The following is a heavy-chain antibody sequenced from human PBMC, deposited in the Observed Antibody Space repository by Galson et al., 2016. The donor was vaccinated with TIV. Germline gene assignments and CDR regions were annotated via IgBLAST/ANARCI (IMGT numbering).Heavy chain of an antibody. CDR3: AKDSESYFDTSGYYFPLDH. D-gene: IGHD3-22*01. Sequence: SLRLSCAASGFMFSTYGMHWVRQSPGKGLEWVAFIRYDGSEKYVADSVKGRFIISRDNSKNMLYFQMNSVRVDDTGLYYCAKDSESYFDTSGYYFPLDHWGQGTLVTVSA. CDR1: GFMFSTYG. V-gene: IGHV3-30*02. CDR2: IRYDGSEK. J-gene: IGHJ4*02.